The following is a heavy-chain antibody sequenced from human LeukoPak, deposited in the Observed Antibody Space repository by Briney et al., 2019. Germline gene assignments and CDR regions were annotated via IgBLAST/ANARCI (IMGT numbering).Heavy chain of an antibody. CDR2: IIPIFGTA. D-gene: IGHD5-12*01. V-gene: IGHV1-69*13. Sequence: SVKVSCKASGGTFSSYAISWVRQAPGQGLEWMGGIIPIFGTANYAQKFQGRVTITADESTSTAYMELSSLRAEDTAVYYCARGTEWLRFVEFYFDYWGQGTLVTVSS. J-gene: IGHJ4*02. CDR3: ARGTEWLRFVEFYFDY. CDR1: GGTFSSYA.